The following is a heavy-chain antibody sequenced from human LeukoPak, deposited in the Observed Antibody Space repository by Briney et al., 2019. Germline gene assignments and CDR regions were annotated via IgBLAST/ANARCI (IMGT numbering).Heavy chain of an antibody. D-gene: IGHD3-10*01. J-gene: IGHJ4*02. V-gene: IGHV4-31*03. Sequence: SETLSLTCTVSGGSISRGGYYSSWIRQHPRKGLEWMGYIYYSGRAYYDPCLKSRVTLSVHTSKNQSSLKLRSATAADTAVYYCARHQGELFPLDYGEQGSLVTVSS. CDR2: IYYSGRA. CDR1: GGSISRGGYY. CDR3: ARHQGELFPLDY.